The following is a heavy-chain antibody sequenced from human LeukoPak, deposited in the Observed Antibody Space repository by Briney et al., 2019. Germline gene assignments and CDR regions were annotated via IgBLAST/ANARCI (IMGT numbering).Heavy chain of an antibody. D-gene: IGHD3-3*01. J-gene: IGHJ6*02. CDR1: GFTFSSYG. Sequence: GGSLRLSCAASGFTFSSYGMHWVRQAPGKGLEWVAVIWYDGSNKYYADSVKGRFTISRDNSKNTLYLQMNSLRDEDTAVYYCARDYDFWSGLPPPRFYGMDVWGQGTTVTVSS. CDR2: IWYDGSNK. V-gene: IGHV3-33*01. CDR3: ARDYDFWSGLPPPRFYGMDV.